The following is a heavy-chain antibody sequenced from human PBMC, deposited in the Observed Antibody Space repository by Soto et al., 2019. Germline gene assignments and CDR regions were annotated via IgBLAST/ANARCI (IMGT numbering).Heavy chain of an antibody. CDR1: GGSISSYY. CDR2: VYYTGST. V-gene: IGHV4-59*01. D-gene: IGHD3-3*01. CDR3: ARSVAVPGAHIDY. Sequence: SETLSLTCTVSGGSISSYYWSWIRQSPGKGLEWLGYVYYTGSTNYSPSLRSRVSISVDTSKNEFSLRLSSVTAADTAVYFCARSVAVPGAHIDYWGQGTQVTVSS. J-gene: IGHJ4*02.